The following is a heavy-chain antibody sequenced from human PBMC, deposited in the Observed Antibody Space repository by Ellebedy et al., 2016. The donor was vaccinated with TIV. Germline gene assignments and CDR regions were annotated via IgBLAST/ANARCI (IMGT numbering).Heavy chain of an antibody. J-gene: IGHJ5*02. CDR3: ARAGIAAAGTIWFDP. CDR1: GGSIRSYY. V-gene: IGHV4-59*01. CDR2: IYYSGST. D-gene: IGHD6-13*01. Sequence: MPSETLSLTCTVSGGSIRSYYWSWIRQPPGKGLEWIGYIYYSGSTNYNPSLKSRVTISVDTSKNQFSLKLSSVTAADTAVYYCARAGIAAAGTIWFDPWGQGTLVTVSS.